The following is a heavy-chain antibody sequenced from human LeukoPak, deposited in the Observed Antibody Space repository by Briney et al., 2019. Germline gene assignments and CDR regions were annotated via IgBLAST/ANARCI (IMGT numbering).Heavy chain of an antibody. J-gene: IGHJ4*02. V-gene: IGHV4-28*01. CDR3: ASQPLGELLSFDY. CDR1: GYSISSSNW. CDR2: IYYSGST. D-gene: IGHD1-26*01. Sequence: SETLSLTCAVSGYSISSSNWWGWIRQPPGTGLEWIGYIYYSGSTYYNPSLKSRVTMSVDTSKNQFSLKLSSVTAVDTAVYYCASQPLGELLSFDYWGQGTLVTVSS.